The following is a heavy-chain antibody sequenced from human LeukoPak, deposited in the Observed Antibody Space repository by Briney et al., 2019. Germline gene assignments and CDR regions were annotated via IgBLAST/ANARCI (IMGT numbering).Heavy chain of an antibody. V-gene: IGHV3-74*01. CDR3: AELGITMIGGV. CDR2: INTDGSTT. CDR1: GFTFSSYW. D-gene: IGHD3-10*02. J-gene: IGHJ6*04. Sequence: GGSLRLSCAASGFTFSSYWMHWVRQAPGKGLVWVSRINTDGSTTSYADSVKGRFTISRDNAKNSLYLQMNSLRAEDTAVYYCAELGITMIGGVWGKGTTVTISS.